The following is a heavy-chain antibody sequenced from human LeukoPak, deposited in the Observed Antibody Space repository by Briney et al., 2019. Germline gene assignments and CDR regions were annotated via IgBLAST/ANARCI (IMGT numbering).Heavy chain of an antibody. D-gene: IGHD3-22*01. CDR3: TTVTSYYYDSSGTTSAVDY. CDR2: IKSKTDGGTT. J-gene: IGHJ4*02. Sequence: GGSLRLSCAASGFTFSNAWMSWVRQAPGKGLEWVGRIKSKTDGGTTDYTAPVKGRFTISRDDSKNTLYLQMNSLKTEDTAVYYCTTVTSYYYDSSGTTSAVDYWGQGTLVTVSS. V-gene: IGHV3-15*01. CDR1: GFTFSNAW.